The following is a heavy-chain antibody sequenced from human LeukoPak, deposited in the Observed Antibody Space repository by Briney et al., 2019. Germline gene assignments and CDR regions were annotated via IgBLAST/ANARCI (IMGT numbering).Heavy chain of an antibody. CDR2: ISSSGSTI. Sequence: GGSLRLSRAASGFTFSSYEKNWVRQAPGKGLGWVSYISSSGSTIYYADSVKGRFTISRDNAKNSLYLQMNSLRAEDTAVYYCARAGYGDYVSWFDPWGQGTLVTVS. V-gene: IGHV3-48*03. CDR1: GFTFSSYE. D-gene: IGHD4-17*01. CDR3: ARAGYGDYVSWFDP. J-gene: IGHJ5*02.